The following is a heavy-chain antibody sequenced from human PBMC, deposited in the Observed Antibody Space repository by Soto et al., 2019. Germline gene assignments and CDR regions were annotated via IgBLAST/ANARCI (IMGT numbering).Heavy chain of an antibody. CDR3: ARSNIVVVPAAIGADWFDP. CDR2: IYYSGST. D-gene: IGHD2-2*01. Sequence: DLEWIGYIYYSGSTYYNPSLKSRVTISVDTSKNQFSLKLSSVTAADTAVYYCARSNIVVVPAAIGADWFDPWGQGTLVTVSS. J-gene: IGHJ5*02. V-gene: IGHV4-31*02.